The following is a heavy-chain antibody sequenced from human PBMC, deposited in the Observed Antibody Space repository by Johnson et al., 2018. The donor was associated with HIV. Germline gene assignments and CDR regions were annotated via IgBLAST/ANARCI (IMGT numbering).Heavy chain of an antibody. Sequence: QVQLVESGGGVVQPGRSLRLSCAASGFTFSSYAMHWVRQAPGKGLEWVAVIWFDGCTKYYADSVKGRFTLSRDNSKNTLYLQMNSLRAEDTAVYYFARACRDGYTCDAFDIWGQGTMVTVSS. J-gene: IGHJ3*02. CDR1: GFTFSSYA. CDR3: ARACRDGYTCDAFDI. V-gene: IGHV3-33*08. CDR2: IWFDGCTK. D-gene: IGHD5-24*01.